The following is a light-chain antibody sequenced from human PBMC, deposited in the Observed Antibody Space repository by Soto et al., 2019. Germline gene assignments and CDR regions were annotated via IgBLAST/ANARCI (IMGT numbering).Light chain of an antibody. V-gene: IGKV2-28*01. CDR1: QSLLHSNGYNY. CDR3: MQALQTPLT. CDR2: LGS. J-gene: IGKJ4*01. Sequence: DIVMTQSPLSLPVTPGEPASISCRSSQSLLHSNGYNYLDWYLQKPVQSPQLLIYLGSNRASGVPDRFSGSGSGTDCTLKISRVEAEDVGVYYCMQALQTPLTFGGGTKVEIK.